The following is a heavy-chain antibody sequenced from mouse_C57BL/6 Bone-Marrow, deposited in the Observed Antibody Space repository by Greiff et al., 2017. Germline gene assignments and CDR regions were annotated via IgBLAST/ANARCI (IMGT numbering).Heavy chain of an antibody. Sequence: QVQLKQPGAELVKPGASVKVSCKASGYTFTSYWMHWVKQRPGQGLEWIGRIHPSVSDTNYNQKFKGKATLTVDKSSSPAYMQLSSLTSEDSAVYYCAILYSGYFDYWGQGTTLTVSS. J-gene: IGHJ2*01. CDR1: GYTFTSYW. CDR2: IHPSVSDT. D-gene: IGHD1-3*01. V-gene: IGHV1-74*01. CDR3: AILYSGYFDY.